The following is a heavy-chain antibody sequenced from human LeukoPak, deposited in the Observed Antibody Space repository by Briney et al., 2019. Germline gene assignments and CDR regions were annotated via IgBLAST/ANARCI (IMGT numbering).Heavy chain of an antibody. CDR1: GFTFSSYG. D-gene: IGHD6-6*01. V-gene: IGHV3-30*02. Sequence: GGSLRLSCAASGFTFSSYGMHWVRQAPGKGLEWVAFIRYDGSNKYYADSVKGRFTISRDNSKNTLYLQMNSLGAEDTAVYYCAKKPPPQLDYYYYYMDVWGKGTTVTVSS. CDR3: AKKPPPQLDYYYYYMDV. J-gene: IGHJ6*03. CDR2: IRYDGSNK.